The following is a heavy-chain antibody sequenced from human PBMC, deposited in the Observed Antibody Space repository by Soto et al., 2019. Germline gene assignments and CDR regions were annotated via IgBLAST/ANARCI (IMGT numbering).Heavy chain of an antibody. Sequence: QLQLQESGPGLVRTSETLSLTCSVSGASISTSSDFWGWIRQAPGKGLEWIGNVYQSGTTRLNPSRKGQVSVFVDRSKNHVSLNLVSATATDRSLYYCASQYESNCYLDDWGQGIMVTVSS. CDR3: ASQYESNCYLDD. V-gene: IGHV4-39*02. D-gene: IGHD1-1*01. J-gene: IGHJ4*02. CDR2: VYQSGTT. CDR1: GASISTSSDF.